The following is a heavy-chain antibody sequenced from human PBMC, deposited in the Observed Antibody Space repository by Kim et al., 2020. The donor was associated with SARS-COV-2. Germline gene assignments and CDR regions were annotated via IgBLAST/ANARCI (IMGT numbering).Heavy chain of an antibody. CDR2: IYYSGST. D-gene: IGHD6-13*01. CDR3: ARGDSSSLNRFHY. J-gene: IGHJ4*02. CDR1: GGSISSYY. Sequence: SETLSLTCTVSGGSISSYYWSWIRQPPGKGLEWIGYIYYSGSTNYNPSLKSRVTISVDTSKNQFSLKLTSVTAADTAVYYCARGDSSSLNRFHYWGQGTL. V-gene: IGHV4-59*01.